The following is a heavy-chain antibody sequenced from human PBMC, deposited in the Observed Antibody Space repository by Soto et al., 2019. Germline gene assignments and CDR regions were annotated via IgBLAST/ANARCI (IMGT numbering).Heavy chain of an antibody. CDR3: ARHGFYGDYASNYFDT. J-gene: IGHJ5*02. Sequence: GESLKISCEGFGYNFATYWIAWVRQMPGKGLEYMGIIYPGDSDSRYSPSFQGQVTFSADKSISTAYMQWSSLKASDTAMYYCARHGFYGDYASNYFDTWGQGTLVTVSS. CDR2: IYPGDSDS. V-gene: IGHV5-51*01. CDR1: GYNFATYW. D-gene: IGHD4-17*01.